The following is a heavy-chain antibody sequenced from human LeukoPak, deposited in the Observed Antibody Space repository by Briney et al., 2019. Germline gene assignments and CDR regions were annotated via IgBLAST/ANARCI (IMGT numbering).Heavy chain of an antibody. CDR3: ATADSGYSYGLDY. CDR1: GYTFTGYY. D-gene: IGHD5-18*01. J-gene: IGHJ4*02. CDR2: FDPEDGET. V-gene: IGHV1-24*01. Sequence: GASVKVSCKASGYTFTGYYTHWVRQAPGKGLEWMGGFDPEDGETIYAQKFQGRVTMTEDTSTDTAYMELSSLRSEDTAVYYCATADSGYSYGLDYWGQGTLVTVSS.